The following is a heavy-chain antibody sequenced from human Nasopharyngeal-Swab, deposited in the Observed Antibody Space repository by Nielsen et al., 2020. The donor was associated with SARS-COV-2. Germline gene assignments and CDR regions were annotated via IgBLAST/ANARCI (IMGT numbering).Heavy chain of an antibody. J-gene: IGHJ4*02. CDR2: INAGNGNT. CDR3: ARADGDYVHDY. Sequence: ASVKVSCKASGYTFTSYGISWVRQAPGQGLEWMGWINAGNGNTKYSQKFQGRVTITRDTSASTAYMELSSLRSEDTAVYYCARADGDYVHDYWGQGTLVTVSS. D-gene: IGHD4-17*01. CDR1: GYTFTSYG. V-gene: IGHV1-3*01.